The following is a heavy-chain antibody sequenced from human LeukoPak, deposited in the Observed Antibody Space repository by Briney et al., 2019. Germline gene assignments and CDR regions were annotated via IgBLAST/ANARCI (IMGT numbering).Heavy chain of an antibody. CDR3: ARDYPHRRLHFDY. Sequence: PGGSLRLSCAASGFTFSDYWMHWVRQAPGKGLVWVSRVVNDGGTTHYADSVRGRFTISRDNAKNTLYLQMNSLRAEDTAVYYCARDYPHRRLHFDYRGQGTLVNVSS. V-gene: IGHV3-74*01. J-gene: IGHJ4*02. CDR1: GFTFSDYW. D-gene: IGHD2-15*01. CDR2: VVNDGGTT.